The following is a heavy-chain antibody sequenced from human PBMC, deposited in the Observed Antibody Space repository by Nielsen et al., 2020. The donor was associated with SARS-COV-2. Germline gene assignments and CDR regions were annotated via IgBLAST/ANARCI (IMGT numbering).Heavy chain of an antibody. D-gene: IGHD1-26*01. CDR2: IYYSGST. V-gene: IGHV4-59*08. J-gene: IGHJ6*02. CDR3: ARTSGSYYYYYGMDV. CDR1: GGSISPYF. Sequence: GSLRLSCTVSGGSISPYFWSWVRQPPGKGLEWIGYIYYSGSTNYNPSLKSRVTISVDTSKNQFSLKLTSVTAADTAVYYCARTSGSYYYYYGMDVWGQGTTVTVSS.